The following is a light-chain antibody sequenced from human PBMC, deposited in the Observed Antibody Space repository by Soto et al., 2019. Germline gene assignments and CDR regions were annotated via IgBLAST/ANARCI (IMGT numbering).Light chain of an antibody. CDR2: EVS. Sequence: QSALTQPPSASGSPGQSVTISCTGTSSDVGGYNYVSWYQQHPGKAPKLMIYEVSKRPSGVPDRFSGSKSGNTASLTVSGLQAEEDADYYCSSYAGSKVVFGGGTKLTVL. CDR1: SSDVGGYNY. CDR3: SSYAGSKVV. J-gene: IGLJ3*02. V-gene: IGLV2-8*01.